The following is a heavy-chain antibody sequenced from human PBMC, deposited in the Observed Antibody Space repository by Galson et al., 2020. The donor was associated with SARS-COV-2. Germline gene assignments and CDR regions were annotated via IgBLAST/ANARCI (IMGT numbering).Heavy chain of an antibody. J-gene: IGHJ6*02. D-gene: IGHD6-13*01. V-gene: IGHV5-51*01. CDR2: IYPGDSDT. CDR3: ARQSSWYRYYYYYGMGV. Sequence: GESLKISCKGSGYSFTSYWIGWVRQMPGKGLEWMGIIYPGDSDTRYSPSFQGQVTISADKSISTAYLQWSSLKASDTAMYYCARQSSWYRYYYYYGMGVWGRGTTVTVSS. CDR1: GYSFTSYW.